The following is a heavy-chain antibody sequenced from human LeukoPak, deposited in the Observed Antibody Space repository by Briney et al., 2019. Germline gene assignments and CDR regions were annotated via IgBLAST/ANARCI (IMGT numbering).Heavy chain of an antibody. CDR2: ISGSGDST. V-gene: IGHV3-23*01. Sequence: GGTLRLSCAGSGFTFSSYGMSWVRQAPGKGLEWVSAISGSGDSTYYADSVKGRFTISRDNSKNTLYLQMNSLRAEDTAVYYCAKDIVVVVAAPLWGQGTLVTVSS. CDR3: AKDIVVVVAAPL. CDR1: GFTFSSYG. D-gene: IGHD2-15*01. J-gene: IGHJ4*02.